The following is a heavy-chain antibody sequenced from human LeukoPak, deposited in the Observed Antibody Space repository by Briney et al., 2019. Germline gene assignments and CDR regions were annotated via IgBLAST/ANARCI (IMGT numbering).Heavy chain of an antibody. CDR1: GFTFSYFY. V-gene: IGHV3-11*01. Sequence: GSLRLSFAASGFTFSYFYITWIRQAPGKGLEWVSYISSSGSTIYYADSVKGRFTISRDSAKNSLYLQMNSLRAEDTAVYYCARARYQLHYYMDVWGKGTTVTISS. CDR3: ARARYQLHYYMDV. J-gene: IGHJ6*03. D-gene: IGHD2-2*01. CDR2: ISSSGSTI.